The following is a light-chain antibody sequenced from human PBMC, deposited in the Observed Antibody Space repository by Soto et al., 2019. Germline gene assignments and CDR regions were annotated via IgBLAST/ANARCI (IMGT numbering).Light chain of an antibody. J-gene: IGKJ2*01. CDR2: DTS. V-gene: IGKV3-11*01. CDR1: QSVSGY. CDR3: QQRSNWQYT. Sequence: EIVLTQSPATLSLSPGEIATLSCRASQSVSGYSAWYQQKPGQAPRLLIYDTSNRATGIPARFSGSGSGTDFTLTISGLEPEDFAVYYCQQRSNWQYTFGLGTRLEIK.